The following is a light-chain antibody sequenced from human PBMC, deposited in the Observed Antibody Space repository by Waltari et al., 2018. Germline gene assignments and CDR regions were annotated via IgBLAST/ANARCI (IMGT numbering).Light chain of an antibody. CDR3: QSYDTGLKGYV. V-gene: IGLV1-40*01. Sequence: QSVLTQPPSVSGAPGQRVTISCTGSSSNFGAGYDVPWYQQLPGTAPKVLISENINRPSGVPDRFSGSKSGTSAALAITGLQAEDEADYYCQSYDTGLKGYVFGTGTKVTVL. CDR2: ENI. CDR1: SSNFGAGYD. J-gene: IGLJ1*01.